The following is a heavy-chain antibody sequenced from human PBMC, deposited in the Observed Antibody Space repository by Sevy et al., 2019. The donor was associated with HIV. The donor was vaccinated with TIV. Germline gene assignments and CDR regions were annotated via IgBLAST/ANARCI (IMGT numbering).Heavy chain of an antibody. CDR3: ARGGGNGWYYFDY. CDR2: IIPILGTV. CDR1: GGTFSSYG. Sequence: ASVKVSCKASGGTFSSYGISWVRQAPGQGLEWMGGIIPILGTVNYAQTFHGRVTMTADESTKTAYMELSSLRSEDTAVYYCARGGGNGWYYFDYWGQETLVTVSS. V-gene: IGHV1-69*13. D-gene: IGHD6-19*01. J-gene: IGHJ4*02.